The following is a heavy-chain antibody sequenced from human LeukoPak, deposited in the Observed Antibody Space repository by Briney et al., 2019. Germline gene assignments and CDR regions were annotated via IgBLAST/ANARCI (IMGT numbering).Heavy chain of an antibody. CDR1: GFTFSSYG. V-gene: IGHV3-30*02. D-gene: IGHD2-2*01. CDR2: IRYDGSNK. CDR3: AKPGDIVVVPAAIHFDY. Sequence: PGGSLRLSCAASGFTFSSYGMHWVRQAPGKGLEWVAFIRYDGSNKYYADSVKGRFTISRDNSKNTLYLQMNSLRAEDTAVYYCAKPGDIVVVPAAIHFDYWGQGTLVTVPS. J-gene: IGHJ4*02.